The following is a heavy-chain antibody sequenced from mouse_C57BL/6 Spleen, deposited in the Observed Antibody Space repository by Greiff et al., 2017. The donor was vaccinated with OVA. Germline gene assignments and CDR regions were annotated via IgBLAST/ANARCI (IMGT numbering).Heavy chain of an antibody. D-gene: IGHD3-1*01. CDR3: ARGLERGCFDY. CDR1: GYTFTSYW. CDR2: IDPSDSYT. J-gene: IGHJ2*01. V-gene: IGHV1-59*01. Sequence: QVQLQQPGAELVRPGTSVKLSCKASGYTFTSYWLHWVKQRPGQGLEWIGVIDPSDSYTNYNHKFKGKATLTVDTSSRTAYMQSSSLTYEASEVYYCARGLERGCFDYWGQGTTLTVSS.